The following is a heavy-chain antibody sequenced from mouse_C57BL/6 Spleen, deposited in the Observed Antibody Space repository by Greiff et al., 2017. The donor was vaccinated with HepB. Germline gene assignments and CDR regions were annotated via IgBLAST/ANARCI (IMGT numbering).Heavy chain of an antibody. V-gene: IGHV1-55*01. D-gene: IGHD2-5*01. J-gene: IGHJ3*01. CDR1: GYTFTSYW. CDR2: IYPGSGST. CDR3: ARGVSNYGGIFAY. Sequence: QVQLKQPGAELVKPGASVKMSCKASGYTFTSYWITWVKQRPGQGLEWIGDIYPGSGSTNYNEKFKSKATLTVDTSSSTAYMQLSSLTSEDSAVYYCARGVSNYGGIFAYWGQGTLVTVSA.